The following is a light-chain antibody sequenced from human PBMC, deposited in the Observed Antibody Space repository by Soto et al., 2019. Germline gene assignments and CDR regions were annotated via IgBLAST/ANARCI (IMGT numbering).Light chain of an antibody. Sequence: DIQMTQSPSSLSASVRDRVTITCRASQSINNYLNWYQQKPGKAPKVLIYAASSLESGVTSRFSGSGSETEFSLTISSLQPDDFATYYCQETYSTLGTFGQGTKLEIK. CDR2: AAS. CDR3: QETYSTLGT. J-gene: IGKJ2*01. CDR1: QSINNY. V-gene: IGKV1-39*01.